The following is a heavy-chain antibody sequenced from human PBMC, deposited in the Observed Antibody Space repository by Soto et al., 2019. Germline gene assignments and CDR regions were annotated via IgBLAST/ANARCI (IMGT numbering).Heavy chain of an antibody. CDR1: GGSISSYY. J-gene: IGHJ4*02. V-gene: IGHV4-59*08. CDR3: ARRYGGNLDY. D-gene: IGHD1-26*01. Sequence: QVQLQESGPGLVKPSETLSLTCTVSGGSISSYYWSWIRQPPGKGLEWIGYIYYSGGTNYNPSLKSRVTISVDSAKNHVSLKLSSVTAADTAVYYCARRYGGNLDYWGQGTLVTVSS. CDR2: IYYSGGT.